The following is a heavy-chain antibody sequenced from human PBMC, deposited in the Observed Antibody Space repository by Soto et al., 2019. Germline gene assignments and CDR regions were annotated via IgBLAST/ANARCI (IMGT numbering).Heavy chain of an antibody. CDR2: IGAAADT. V-gene: IGHV3-13*04. Sequence: GGSLRLSCAASGFTFSSYDMHWVRQATGKGLEWVAAIGAAADTYYPDSVRGRFTISRENAKNSLYLQMNSLRAEDAAVYYCARGVTFSAVDIWGQGTMVTVSS. CDR1: GFTFSSYD. CDR3: ARGVTFSAVDI. D-gene: IGHD2-21*02. J-gene: IGHJ3*02.